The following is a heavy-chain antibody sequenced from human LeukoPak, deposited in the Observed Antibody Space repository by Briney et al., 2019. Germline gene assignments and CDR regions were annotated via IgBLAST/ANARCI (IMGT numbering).Heavy chain of an antibody. J-gene: IGHJ4*02. V-gene: IGHV4-31*03. D-gene: IGHD3-22*01. CDR1: GGSISSGGYY. CDR3: ARVPYYDSSGYSTFDFDY. CDR2: IYYSGST. Sequence: PSETLSLTCTVPGGSISSGGYYWSWIRQHPGKGLEWIGYIYYSGSTYYNPSLKSRVTISVDTSKNQFSLKLSSVTAADTAVYYCARVPYYDSSGYSTFDFDYWGQGTLVTVSS.